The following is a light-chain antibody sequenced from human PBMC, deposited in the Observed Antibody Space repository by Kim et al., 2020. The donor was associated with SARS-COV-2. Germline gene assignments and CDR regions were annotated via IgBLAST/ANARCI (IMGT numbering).Light chain of an antibody. CDR3: SSRDSSGNHVV. V-gene: IGLV3-19*01. J-gene: IGLJ2*01. CDR1: SLRSYY. Sequence: ALGQTVRITCQGDSLRSYYASWYQDKPGQAPVFVLYGKDSRPSGIPARFSGPRSGDTASMIITGAQAEDEADYYCSSRDSSGNHVVFGGGTKLTVL. CDR2: GKD.